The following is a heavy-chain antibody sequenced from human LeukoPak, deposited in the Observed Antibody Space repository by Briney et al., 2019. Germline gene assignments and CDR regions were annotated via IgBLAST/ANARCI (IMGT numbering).Heavy chain of an antibody. Sequence: SETLSLTCTVSGTSITSSSRYWGWIRQPPGKGLEWIGSIYYSGSTYYNPSLKSRVTISVDTSKNQFSLKLSSVTAADTAVYYCASLPGAKGALFDFWGQGTLVTVSS. V-gene: IGHV4-39*01. CDR3: ASLPGAKGALFDF. J-gene: IGHJ4*02. CDR1: GTSITSSSRY. CDR2: IYYSGST. D-gene: IGHD4/OR15-4a*01.